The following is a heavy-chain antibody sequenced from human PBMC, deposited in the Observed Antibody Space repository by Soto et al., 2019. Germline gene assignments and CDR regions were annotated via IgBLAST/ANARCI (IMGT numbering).Heavy chain of an antibody. CDR1: GFTFTNYG. Sequence: ASVKVSCKASGFTFTNYGISWVRQAPGQGLEWMGWISAYKGSTNYAQKFQGRVTMTTDTSTSTAYLELRSLRSDDMAVYFCASRSGQLPYYFDYWGQGTQVTVSS. CDR3: ASRSGQLPYYFDY. CDR2: ISAYKGST. D-gene: IGHD6-6*01. J-gene: IGHJ4*02. V-gene: IGHV1-18*03.